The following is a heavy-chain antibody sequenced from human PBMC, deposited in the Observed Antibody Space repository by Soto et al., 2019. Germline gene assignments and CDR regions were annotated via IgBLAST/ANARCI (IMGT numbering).Heavy chain of an antibody. CDR2: INHSGGT. V-gene: IGHV4-34*01. D-gene: IGHD3-16*02. CDR1: GGSFSGYY. Sequence: SETLSLTCAVYGGSFSGYYWSWIRQPPGKGLEWIGEINHSGGTNYNPSLKSRVTMSVDTSKNQFSLKLSSVTAADTAVYYCARVTIWGRYRDHDYWGQGTLVTAPQ. CDR3: ARVTIWGRYRDHDY. J-gene: IGHJ4*02.